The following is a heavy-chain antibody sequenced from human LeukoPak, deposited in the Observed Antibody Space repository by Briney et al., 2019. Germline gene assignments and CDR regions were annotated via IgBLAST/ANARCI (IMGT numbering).Heavy chain of an antibody. D-gene: IGHD3-22*01. J-gene: IGHJ5*02. V-gene: IGHV3-20*01. CDR1: GFTFDDYG. CDR3: ARARGTYYDSSGNWFDP. Sequence: GGSLRLSCAASGFTFDDYGMSWVRQAPGKGLEWVSGINWNGGSTGYADSVKGRFTISRDNAKNSLYLQMNSLRAEDTALYHCARARGTYYDSSGNWFDPWGQGTLVTVSS. CDR2: INWNGGST.